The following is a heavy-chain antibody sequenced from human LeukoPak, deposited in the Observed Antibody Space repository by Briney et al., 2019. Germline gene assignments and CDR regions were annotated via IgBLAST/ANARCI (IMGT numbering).Heavy chain of an antibody. CDR1: GFTFSDYW. J-gene: IGHJ6*03. D-gene: IGHD6-19*01. CDR2: VKEDGSDQ. Sequence: GGSLRLSCAASGFTFSDYWMNWVRQAPGKGLEWVANVKEDGSDQYYMPSVKGRFTISRDNAKNSLYLQMNSLRAEDTAIYYCARVRRQWLVYHYSYYMDVWGQGTTVTVSS. V-gene: IGHV3-7*01. CDR3: ARVRRQWLVYHYSYYMDV.